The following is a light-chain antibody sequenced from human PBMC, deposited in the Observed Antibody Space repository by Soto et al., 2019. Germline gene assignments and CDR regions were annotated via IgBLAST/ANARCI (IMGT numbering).Light chain of an antibody. CDR2: AAS. CDR1: QAMSTW. V-gene: IGKV1-12*01. CDR3: QQANSLPIT. Sequence: DIQMTQSPSSVSASVGDRVTITCRASQAMSTWMAWYQQKPGKAPKLLIFAASILQSGVPSRFSGSGSGTDFTLTISSLQPEDFATYFCQQANSLPITFCHGTRLEMK. J-gene: IGKJ5*01.